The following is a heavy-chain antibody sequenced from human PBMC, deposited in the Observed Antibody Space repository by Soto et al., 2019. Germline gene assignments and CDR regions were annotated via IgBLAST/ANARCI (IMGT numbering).Heavy chain of an antibody. D-gene: IGHD4-4*01. V-gene: IGHV3-30-3*01. Sequence: GGSLRLSCAASGFTFSSYAMHWVRQAPGKGLEWVAVISYDGSNKYYADSVKGRFTISRDNSKNTLYLQMNSLRAEDTAVYYCARESVNPLYYFDYWGQGTLVTVSS. CDR2: ISYDGSNK. J-gene: IGHJ4*02. CDR1: GFTFSSYA. CDR3: ARESVNPLYYFDY.